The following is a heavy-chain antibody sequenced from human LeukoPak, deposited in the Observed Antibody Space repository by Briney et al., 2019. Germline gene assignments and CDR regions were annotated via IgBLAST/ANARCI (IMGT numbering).Heavy chain of an antibody. Sequence: ASVKVSCKASGYTFTSYDINWVRQATGQGLEWMGWMNPNSGNTGYAQKFQGRVTMTRNTSISTAYMELSSLRSEDTAVYYCGFSSSPFYDSSGRDDAFDIWGQGTMVTVSS. V-gene: IGHV1-8*01. CDR1: GYTFTSYD. D-gene: IGHD3-22*01. J-gene: IGHJ3*02. CDR2: MNPNSGNT. CDR3: GFSSSPFYDSSGRDDAFDI.